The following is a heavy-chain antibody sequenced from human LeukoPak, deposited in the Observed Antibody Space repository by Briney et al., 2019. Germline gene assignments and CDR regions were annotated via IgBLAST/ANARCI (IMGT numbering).Heavy chain of an antibody. Sequence: ASVKVSCKASRYTFNDYFIHWLRQAPGQGLEWMGWINPNGGETNYPQKFQGRVTMTRDTSISTADMELRWLTSDDTAMYYCARDIAPSGSWWFDTWGQGTPVTVSS. CDR3: ARDIAPSGSWWFDT. J-gene: IGHJ5*02. V-gene: IGHV1-2*02. CDR1: RYTFNDYF. CDR2: INPNGGET. D-gene: IGHD6-13*01.